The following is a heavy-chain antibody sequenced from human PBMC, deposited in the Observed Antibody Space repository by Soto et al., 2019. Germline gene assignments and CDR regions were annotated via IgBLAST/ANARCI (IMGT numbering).Heavy chain of an antibody. Sequence: QITLKESGPTVVKPTQTLTLTCTFSGFSLSTSGVGVGWIRPPPGKALEWLALIYWDDDKRYSPSLKSRLTITKDTSKNQVVLTMTNMDPVDTATYSCAHSQNSGYEYALYYDYAMDVWGQGTTVTVSS. J-gene: IGHJ6*02. CDR3: AHSQNSGYEYALYYDYAMDV. V-gene: IGHV2-5*02. CDR1: GFSLSTSGVG. CDR2: IYWDDDK. D-gene: IGHD5-12*01.